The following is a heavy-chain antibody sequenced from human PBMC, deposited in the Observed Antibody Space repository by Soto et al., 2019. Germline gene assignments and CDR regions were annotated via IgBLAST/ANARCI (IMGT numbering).Heavy chain of an antibody. D-gene: IGHD5-12*01. CDR3: ARDFANIEWLRLSDAFDI. CDR2: IIPIFGTA. J-gene: IGHJ3*02. CDR1: GGTFSSYA. V-gene: IGHV1-69*13. Sequence: GASVKVSCKASGGTFSSYAISWVRQAPGQGLEWMGGIIPIFGTANYAQKFQGRVTITADESTSTAYMELSSLRSGDTAVYYCARDFANIEWLRLSDAFDIWGQGTMVTVSS.